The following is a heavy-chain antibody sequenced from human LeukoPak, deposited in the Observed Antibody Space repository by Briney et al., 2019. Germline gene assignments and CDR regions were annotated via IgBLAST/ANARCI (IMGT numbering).Heavy chain of an antibody. Sequence: GGSLRLSCAASGFTFSSYWMHWVRQAPGKGLELVSGISGSGGTTYFADSVKGRFTISRDNSKNTLYLQMSSLKAEDTAIYYCAKGIDILTAYLDYWGQGTLVTVSS. CDR2: ISGSGGTT. CDR1: GFTFSSYW. D-gene: IGHD3-9*01. CDR3: AKGIDILTAYLDY. V-gene: IGHV3-23*01. J-gene: IGHJ4*02.